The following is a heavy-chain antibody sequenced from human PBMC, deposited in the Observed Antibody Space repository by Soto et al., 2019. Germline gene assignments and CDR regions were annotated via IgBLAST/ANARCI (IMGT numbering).Heavy chain of an antibody. V-gene: IGHV4-59*01. J-gene: IGHJ6*02. CDR2: IYYSGST. CDR3: ARDTGVGVGATILGYYYGMDV. Sequence: SETLSLTCTVSGGSISTYYWSWIRQPPGKGLEWIGYIYYSGSTNYNPSLKSRVTISVDTSKNQFSLKLSSVTAADTAVYYCARDTGVGVGATILGYYYGMDVWGQGTTVTVSS. D-gene: IGHD1-26*01. CDR1: GGSISTYY.